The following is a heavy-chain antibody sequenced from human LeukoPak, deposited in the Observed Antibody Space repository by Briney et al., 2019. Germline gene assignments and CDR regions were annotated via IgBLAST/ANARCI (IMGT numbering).Heavy chain of an antibody. J-gene: IGHJ5*02. CDR1: GFTFSSYG. CDR3: ARDVVPAATYNWFDP. D-gene: IGHD2-2*01. Sequence: GGSLRLSCAASGFTFSSYGMHWVRQAPGKGLEWVAVIWYDGSNKYYVDSVKGRFTISRDNAKNTLYLQMNSLRAEDTAVYYCARDVVPAATYNWFDPWGQGTLVTVSS. CDR2: IWYDGSNK. V-gene: IGHV3-33*01.